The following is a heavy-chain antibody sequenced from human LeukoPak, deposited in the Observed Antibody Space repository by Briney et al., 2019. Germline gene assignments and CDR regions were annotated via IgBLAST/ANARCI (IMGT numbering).Heavy chain of an antibody. CDR1: GFTFSHYW. CDR3: ARGDLLGLTTGHFDN. D-gene: IGHD4-11*01. J-gene: IGHJ4*02. Sequence: GGSLRLSCAASGFTFSHYWMTWVRQAPGKGLQWVANIKQDGSEQYYLDSVKGRFIISRDDAKSSMNLQMNRLRAEDTAVYYCARGDLLGLTTGHFDNWGQGTLVTVSS. V-gene: IGHV3-7*03. CDR2: IKQDGSEQ.